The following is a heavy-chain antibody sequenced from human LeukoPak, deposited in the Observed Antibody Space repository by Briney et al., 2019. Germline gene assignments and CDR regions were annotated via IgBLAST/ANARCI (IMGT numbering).Heavy chain of an antibody. Sequence: GGSLRLSCVASGFTFSSYWIHWVRQAPGKGLVWVSRTNNDGSSTTYADFVKGRFTSSRDNAKNTLYLQMDSLRAEDTAVYYCTRSVFPYYFDCWGQGTLVTVSS. CDR1: GFTFSSYW. V-gene: IGHV3-74*01. CDR3: TRSVFPYYFDC. CDR2: TNNDGSST. J-gene: IGHJ4*02. D-gene: IGHD3-10*02.